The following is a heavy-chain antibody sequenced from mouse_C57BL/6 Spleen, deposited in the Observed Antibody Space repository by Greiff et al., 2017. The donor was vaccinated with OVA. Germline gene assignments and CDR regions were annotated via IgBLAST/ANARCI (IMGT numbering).Heavy chain of an antibody. J-gene: IGHJ3*01. V-gene: IGHV14-2*01. D-gene: IGHD1-1*01. CDR3: APYCYGSSYGGFAY. CDR2: IDPEVGET. Sequence: VQLQQSGAELVKPGASVKLSCTASGFNIQDYYMHWVKQRTEQGLEWIGRIDPEVGETTYAPKFQGKANITADTSSNTAYLQLSSLTSEYTAVYYCAPYCYGSSYGGFAYWGQGTLVTVSA. CDR1: GFNIQDYY.